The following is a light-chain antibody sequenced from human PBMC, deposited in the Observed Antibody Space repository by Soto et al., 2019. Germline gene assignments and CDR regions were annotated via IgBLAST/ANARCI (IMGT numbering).Light chain of an antibody. CDR1: SSNIGSNA. CDR2: GND. CDR3: ATWDESRNGDVG. V-gene: IGLV1-44*01. Sequence: QSVLTQPPSASGTPGQRVTISCSGGSSNIGSNAVTWYQQLPGTAPKLLIYGNDQRPSGVPDRFSGSKSGPSASLAVSGLLAADEAGCDCATWDESRNGDVGCGGGAKVTVL. J-gene: IGLJ2*01.